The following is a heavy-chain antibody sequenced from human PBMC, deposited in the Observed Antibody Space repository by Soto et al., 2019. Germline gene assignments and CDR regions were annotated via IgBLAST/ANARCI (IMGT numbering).Heavy chain of an antibody. CDR3: ARSHIVPRLFMYPYDY. CDR2: IYYDGST. J-gene: IGHJ4*02. Sequence: SETLSLTCAVSAYSISSSNWWGWIRQPPGKGLEWIGYIYYDGSTYYNPSLKSRVTTSFDTSKNQFSLKLSSVTAADTAVYYCARSHIVPRLFMYPYDYWGQGTPVTVSS. V-gene: IGHV4-28*01. CDR1: AYSISSSNW. D-gene: IGHD6-6*01.